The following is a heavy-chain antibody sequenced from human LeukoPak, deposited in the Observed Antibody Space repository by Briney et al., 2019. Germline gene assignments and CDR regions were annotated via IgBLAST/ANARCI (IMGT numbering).Heavy chain of an antibody. J-gene: IGHJ4*02. V-gene: IGHV4-39*07. D-gene: IGHD5-18*01. CDR2: IYYSGST. Sequence: SETLSLTCTVSGGSISSSSYYWGWIRQPPGKGLEWIGSIYYSGSTYYNPSLKSRVTISVDTSKNQFSLKLSSVTAADTAVYYCARDVQLLRSYYFDYWGQGTLVTVSS. CDR3: ARDVQLLRSYYFDY. CDR1: GGSISSSSYY.